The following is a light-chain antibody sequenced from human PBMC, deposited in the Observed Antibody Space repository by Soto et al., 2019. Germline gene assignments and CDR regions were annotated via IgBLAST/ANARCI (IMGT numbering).Light chain of an antibody. CDR2: GAS. J-gene: IGKJ2*01. CDR3: QQYNPKSYT. Sequence: EIVMTQSPATLSVSPGERVTLSCRASQSVSSNLAWYQQKLGQAPRLLIYGASTRATGIPARFSGSGSGTEFTLTISSLQSEEFAVYYCQQYNPKSYTFGQGTKLEIK. V-gene: IGKV3-15*01. CDR1: QSVSSN.